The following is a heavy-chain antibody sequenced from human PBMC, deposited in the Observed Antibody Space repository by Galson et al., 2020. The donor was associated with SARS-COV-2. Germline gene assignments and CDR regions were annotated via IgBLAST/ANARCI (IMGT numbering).Heavy chain of an antibody. D-gene: IGHD1-26*01. J-gene: IGHJ4*02. Sequence: NSGGSLRLSCAASGFDFTDYYMTWIRQAPGKGLEFVAYISIRSHTIYYAASVRGRFIISRDNSRNSLYLQMSSLSAEDTAIYYCARAVVPTNEVFEQWGQGTQVTVSS. V-gene: IGHV3-11*01. CDR2: ISIRSHTI. CDR3: ARAVVPTNEVFEQ. CDR1: GFDFTDYY.